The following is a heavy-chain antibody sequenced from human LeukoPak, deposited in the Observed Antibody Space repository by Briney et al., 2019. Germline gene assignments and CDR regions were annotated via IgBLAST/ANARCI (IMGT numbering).Heavy chain of an antibody. CDR3: ARWGLAYTIDF. V-gene: IGHV3-7*01. CDR2: INPGAGEK. CDR1: GCSFSTYW. D-gene: IGHD2-21*01. Sequence: GALILSFAASGCSFSTYWMAWVRRAPGKGLEWVANINPGAGEKYYVDSVKGRFTISRDDAKTSLYLQMDNLRVEDTAVYSCARWGLAYTIDFWGQGPLVTVSS. J-gene: IGHJ4*02.